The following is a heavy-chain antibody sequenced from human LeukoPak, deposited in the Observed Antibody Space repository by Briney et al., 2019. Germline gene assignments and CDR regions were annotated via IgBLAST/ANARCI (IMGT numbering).Heavy chain of an antibody. CDR3: ARGGAGIIDY. D-gene: IGHD1-14*01. V-gene: IGHV3-48*02. CDR1: GFTFSSYN. Sequence: PGGSLRLSCAGSGFTFSSYNMNWVRQPPGKGLEWISYISGGSVTMYYADSVKGRFTISRDNAQSSLYLQMSSLRDEDTALYYCARGGAGIIDYWGQGTLVTVSS. J-gene: IGHJ4*02. CDR2: ISGGSVTM.